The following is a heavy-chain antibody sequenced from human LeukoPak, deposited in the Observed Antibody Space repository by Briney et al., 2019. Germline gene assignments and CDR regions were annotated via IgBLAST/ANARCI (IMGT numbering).Heavy chain of an antibody. CDR1: GYTFTSYA. CDR3: ARVAYDILTGYYYFDY. CDR2: INAGNGNT. D-gene: IGHD3-9*01. V-gene: IGHV1-3*01. J-gene: IGHJ4*02. Sequence: GASVKVSCKASGYTFTSYAMHWVRQAPGQRLEWMGWINAGNGNTKYSQKFQGRVTITRDTSACTAYMELSSLRSEDTAVYYCARVAYDILTGYYYFDYWGQGTLVTVSS.